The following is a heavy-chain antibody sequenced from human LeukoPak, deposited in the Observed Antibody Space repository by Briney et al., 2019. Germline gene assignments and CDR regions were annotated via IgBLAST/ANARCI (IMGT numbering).Heavy chain of an antibody. V-gene: IGHV4-59*01. CDR2: IYYSGST. CDR3: ARVLGYYYYMDV. Sequence: PSETLSLTCTVSGDSISSYYWSWIRQPPGKGLEWIGYIYYSGSTNYNPSLKSRVTISVDTSKNQFSLKLSSVTAADTAVYYCARVLGYYYYMDVWGKGTTVTVSS. CDR1: GDSISSYY. D-gene: IGHD7-27*01. J-gene: IGHJ6*03.